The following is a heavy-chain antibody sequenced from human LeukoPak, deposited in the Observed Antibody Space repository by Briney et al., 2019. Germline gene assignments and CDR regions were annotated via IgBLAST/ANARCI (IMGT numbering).Heavy chain of an antibody. D-gene: IGHD3-22*01. CDR2: INPNSGGT. J-gene: IGHJ5*02. V-gene: IGHV1-2*02. CDR1: GHTFTAYY. Sequence: ASVKVSCKASGHTFTAYYMFWVRQAPGQGLEWMGWINPNSGGTNYAPKFQGRVTMTRDTSISTAYMELSRLRSDDTAVYYCARVYAQNYYYDSSGYPRFDPWGQGTLVTVSS. CDR3: ARVYAQNYYYDSSGYPRFDP.